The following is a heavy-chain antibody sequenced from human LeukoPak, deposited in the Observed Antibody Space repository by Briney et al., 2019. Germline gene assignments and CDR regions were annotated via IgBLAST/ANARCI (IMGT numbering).Heavy chain of an antibody. Sequence: GGSLRLSCAASGFTFSSYGMHWVRQAPGKGLEWVAFIRYDGSNKYYADSVKGRFTISRDNSKNTLYLQMNSLRAEDTAVYYCRSYSSSPKEGYFDYWGQGTLVTVSS. J-gene: IGHJ4*02. CDR1: GFTFSSYG. CDR2: IRYDGSNK. CDR3: RSYSSSPKEGYFDY. D-gene: IGHD6-6*01. V-gene: IGHV3-30*02.